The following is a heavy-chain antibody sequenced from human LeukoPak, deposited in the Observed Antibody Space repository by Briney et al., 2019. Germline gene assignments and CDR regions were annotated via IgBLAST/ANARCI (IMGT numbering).Heavy chain of an antibody. CDR1: GFTFSSSL. V-gene: IGHV3-74*01. J-gene: IGHJ4*02. Sequence: GGSLRLSCVASGFTFSSSLMDWFRQVPGKGLAWVSRINPGNITTYADSVKGRFTISRDNAKNTLYLQMNSLRAEDTAVYYCARPFYFDSIDIWGQGTLVTVSS. CDR2: INPGNIT. CDR3: ARPFYFDSIDI. D-gene: IGHD3-22*01.